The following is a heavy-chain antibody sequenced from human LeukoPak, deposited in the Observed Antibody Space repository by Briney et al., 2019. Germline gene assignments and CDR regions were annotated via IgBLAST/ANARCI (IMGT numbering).Heavy chain of an antibody. Sequence: GGSLRLSCTVSGFTVSSDSMSWVRQAPGKGLEWVSFIYSGGSTHYSDSVKGRFTISRDNSKNTLYLQMDSLRAEDTAVYYCARRAGAYSHPYDYWGQGTLVTVSS. CDR1: GFTVSSDS. CDR2: IYSGGST. D-gene: IGHD4/OR15-4a*01. J-gene: IGHJ4*02. V-gene: IGHV3-53*01. CDR3: ARRAGAYSHPYDY.